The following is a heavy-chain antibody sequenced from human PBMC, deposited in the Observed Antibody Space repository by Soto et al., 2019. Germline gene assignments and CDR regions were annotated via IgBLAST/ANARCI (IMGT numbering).Heavy chain of an antibody. V-gene: IGHV3-23*01. Sequence: EVQLLESGGGLVQPGRSLRLSCAASGFTFSSYAMSWVRQAPGKGLEWVSAISGSGGSTYYADSVKGRFTISRDNSKNTLYLQMNSLRAEDTALYYCATRACGSCNSFYYFDYWGQGTLVTVSS. CDR1: GFTFSSYA. CDR3: ATRACGSCNSFYYFDY. D-gene: IGHD2-15*01. J-gene: IGHJ4*02. CDR2: ISGSGGST.